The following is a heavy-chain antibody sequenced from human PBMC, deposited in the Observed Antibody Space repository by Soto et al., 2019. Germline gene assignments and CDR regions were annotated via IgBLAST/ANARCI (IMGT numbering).Heavy chain of an antibody. J-gene: IGHJ4*02. V-gene: IGHV3-23*01. CDR3: AKSLSALFSLGDFKY. D-gene: IGHD2-21*01. CDR2: ISGSGTST. CDR1: GFTFSSYA. Sequence: GGSLRLSCAASGFTFSSYALNWVRQAPGKGLEWVAEISGSGTSTYYAPSVKGRFIISSDSSKNTLYLRMYSLRAEDTAMYYCAKSLSALFSLGDFKYWGQGALVTVSS.